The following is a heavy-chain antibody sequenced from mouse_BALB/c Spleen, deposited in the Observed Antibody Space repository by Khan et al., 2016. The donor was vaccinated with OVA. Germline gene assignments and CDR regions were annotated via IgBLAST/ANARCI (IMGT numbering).Heavy chain of an antibody. CDR2: IYPFNDGT. CDR3: AKNYRYDVYFDY. D-gene: IGHD2-14*01. J-gene: IGHJ2*01. V-gene: IGHV1S136*01. Sequence: VQLKQSGPELVKPGASVKMSCKASGYTFTSYVLHWLRQKPGQGLEWIGYIYPFNDGTKYNEKFKGEATLTSDTSSTTAYMQLSSLTSEDSAVYYCAKNYRYDVYFDYWGQGTTLTVSS. CDR1: GYTFTSYV.